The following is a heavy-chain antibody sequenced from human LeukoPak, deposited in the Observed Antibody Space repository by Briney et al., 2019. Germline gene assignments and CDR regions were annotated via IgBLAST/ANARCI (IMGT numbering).Heavy chain of an antibody. J-gene: IGHJ2*01. CDR2: IYTSGST. CDR3: AREFYGSYRSYWYFDL. CDR1: GGSISSYY. V-gene: IGHV4-4*07. D-gene: IGHD1-26*01. Sequence: PSETLSLTCSVSGGSISSYYGSWIRQPAGKGLEWLGRIYTSGSTNYSPSLKSRVTISVEPSKNQFSLKPSSVTAADTAVYYCAREFYGSYRSYWYFDLWGRGTLVTVSS.